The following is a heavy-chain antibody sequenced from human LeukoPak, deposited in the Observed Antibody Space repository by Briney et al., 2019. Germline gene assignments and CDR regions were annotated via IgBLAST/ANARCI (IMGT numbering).Heavy chain of an antibody. CDR2: INPNSGGT. Sequence: SVKVSCKASGYTFTGYYMHWVRQAPGQGLEWMGRINPNSGGTNYAQKFQGRVTMTRDTSISTAYMELSRLRSDDTAVYYCERGGSSYRFGEYPYYFDYWGQGTLVTASS. CDR3: ERGGSSYRFGEYPYYFDY. D-gene: IGHD3-10*01. V-gene: IGHV1-2*06. CDR1: GYTFTGYY. J-gene: IGHJ4*02.